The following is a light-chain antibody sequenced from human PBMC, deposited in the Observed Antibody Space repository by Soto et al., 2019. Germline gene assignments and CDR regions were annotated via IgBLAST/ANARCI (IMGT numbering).Light chain of an antibody. CDR1: SSSIGAGYA. J-gene: IGLJ1*01. CDR3: QSYDSSLTGSRV. CDR2: GNT. V-gene: IGLV1-40*01. Sequence: QSVLTQPPSVSGAPGQRVTISCTGSSSSIGAGYAVHWYQQLPGTAPKLLIYGNTNRPSGVPDRFSGSKSGTSASLAITGLQAADAADYYCQSYDSSLTGSRVFGTGTKVTVL.